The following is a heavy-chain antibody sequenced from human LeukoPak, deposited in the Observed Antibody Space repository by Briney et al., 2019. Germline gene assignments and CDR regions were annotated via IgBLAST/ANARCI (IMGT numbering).Heavy chain of an antibody. CDR3: ARGGTMIVKAFDI. D-gene: IGHD3-22*01. CDR2: IYYSGST. CDR1: GGSISSSSYY. V-gene: IGHV4-39*07. J-gene: IGHJ3*02. Sequence: SETLSLTCAVSGGSISSSSYYWGWIRQPPGKGLEWIASIYYSGSTYYNPSLKSRVTISVDTSKNQFSLQLNSVTPEDTAVYYCARGGTMIVKAFDIWGQGTMVTVSS.